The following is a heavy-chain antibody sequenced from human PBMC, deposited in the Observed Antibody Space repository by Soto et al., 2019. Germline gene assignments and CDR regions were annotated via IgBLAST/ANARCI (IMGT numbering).Heavy chain of an antibody. CDR3: ARGGVWCSSTSCRPYYYYYYMDV. CDR2: VYYSGST. CDR1: GGSVSSSSYY. V-gene: IGHV4-39*01. D-gene: IGHD2-2*01. J-gene: IGHJ6*03. Sequence: SETLSLTCTVSGGSVSSSSYYWGWVRQPPGKGLEWIGSVYYSGSTYYNPSLESRVTISVDKSKNQFSLKLMSLSAADTAVYYCARGGVWCSSTSCRPYYYYYYMDVWGKGTTVTVSS.